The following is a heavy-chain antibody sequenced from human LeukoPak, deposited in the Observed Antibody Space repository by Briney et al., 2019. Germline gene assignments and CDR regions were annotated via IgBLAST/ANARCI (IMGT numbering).Heavy chain of an antibody. V-gene: IGHV3-30-3*01. Sequence: GGSLRLSCAASGFTLRNYVIHWVRQAPGKGLEWVAVTSSDLNVKLYADSVKGRFTISRDTSRITVYLQMNSLRPEDTAIYYCAREGYYGSGTPPSLYFDYWGQGTLVTVSS. J-gene: IGHJ4*02. CDR1: GFTLRNYV. CDR2: TSSDLNVK. D-gene: IGHD3-10*01. CDR3: AREGYYGSGTPPSLYFDY.